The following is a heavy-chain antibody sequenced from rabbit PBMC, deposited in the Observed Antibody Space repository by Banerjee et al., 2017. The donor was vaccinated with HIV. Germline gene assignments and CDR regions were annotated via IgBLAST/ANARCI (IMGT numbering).Heavy chain of an antibody. Sequence: QSLEESGGGLVQPGASLTLTCKASGFSFSNKWICWVRQAPGKGLEWIACILNGDGRTAYASWAKGRFTISKTSSTTVTLQMTSLTVADTATYFCARGGGSGGDYFNDLWGPGTLVTVS. J-gene: IGHJ4*01. D-gene: IGHD1-1*01. V-gene: IGHV1S40*01. CDR1: GFSFSNKW. CDR2: ILNGDGRT. CDR3: ARGGGSGGDYFNDL.